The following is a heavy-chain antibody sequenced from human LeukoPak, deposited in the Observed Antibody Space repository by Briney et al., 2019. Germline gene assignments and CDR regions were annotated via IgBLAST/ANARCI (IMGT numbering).Heavy chain of an antibody. CDR1: GYTFTSYY. D-gene: IGHD6-13*01. CDR2: INPSGGST. Sequence: ASVTVSCKASGYTFTSYYMHWVRQAPGQGLEWMGIINPSGGSTSYAQKFQGRVTMTRDTSTSTVYMELSSLRSEDTVVYYCASIAAAGHYFDYWGQGTLVTVSS. J-gene: IGHJ4*02. V-gene: IGHV1-46*01. CDR3: ASIAAAGHYFDY.